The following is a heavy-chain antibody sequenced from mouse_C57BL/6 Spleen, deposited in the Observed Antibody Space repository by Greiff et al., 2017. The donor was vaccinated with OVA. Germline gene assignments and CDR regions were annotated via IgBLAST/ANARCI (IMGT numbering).Heavy chain of an antibody. CDR1: GYAFSSSW. V-gene: IGHV1-82*01. D-gene: IGHD1-3*01. CDR2: IYPGDGDT. CDR3: ASNSFAY. J-gene: IGHJ3*01. Sequence: VKLMESGPELVKPGASVKISCKASGYAFSSSWMNWVKQRPGKGLEWIGRIYPGDGDTNYNGKFKGKATLTADKSSSTAYMQLSSLTSEDSAVYFCASNSFAYWGQGTLVTVSA.